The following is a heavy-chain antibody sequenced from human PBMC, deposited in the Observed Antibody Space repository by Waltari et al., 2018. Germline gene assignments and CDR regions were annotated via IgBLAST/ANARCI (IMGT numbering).Heavy chain of an antibody. V-gene: IGHV4-61*02. Sequence: QVLLQESGPGLMQASQTLSLTCTVSGDSISSADSSWSWIRRPAGKEMQWIGRVSSTGGANYDPSLKRRATISVDSSKNQFSLSLTSVTAADTATYYCAREDLAVRKTGGFDYWGQGVLVSVSS. J-gene: IGHJ4*02. CDR1: GDSISSADSS. CDR2: VSSTGGA. CDR3: AREDLAVRKTGGFDY. D-gene: IGHD6-19*01.